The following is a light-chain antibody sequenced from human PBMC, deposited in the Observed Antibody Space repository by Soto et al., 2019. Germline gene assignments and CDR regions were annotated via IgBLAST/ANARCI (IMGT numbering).Light chain of an antibody. CDR1: QSISSW. Sequence: DIQMTQSPSTLSASVGDRVTITCRASQSISSWLAWYQQKPGKAPKLLIYKASSLESGVPSRFSGSGSGTDCAITVNSLQSDDFADYYCLMYGTYWTFGQGTKVEI. J-gene: IGKJ1*01. V-gene: IGKV1-5*03. CDR3: LMYGTYWT. CDR2: KAS.